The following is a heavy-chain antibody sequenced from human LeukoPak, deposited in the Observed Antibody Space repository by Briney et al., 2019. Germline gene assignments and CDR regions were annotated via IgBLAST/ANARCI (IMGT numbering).Heavy chain of an antibody. CDR1: GVTFSSYV. CDR2: ISGSGSGT. J-gene: IGHJ3*02. V-gene: IGHV3-23*01. Sequence: PGGSLRLSCEASGVTFSSYVMGWVRQAPGKGPEWVSGISGSGSGTYYADSVKGRFAISRDNSKNTLYLQMNSLRAEDTAVYYCVQEGPRGLAFDIWGQGTKVTVSS. CDR3: VQEGPRGLAFDI.